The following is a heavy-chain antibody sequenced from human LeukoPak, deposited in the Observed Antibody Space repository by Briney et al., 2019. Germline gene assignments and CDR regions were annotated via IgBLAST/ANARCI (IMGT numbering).Heavy chain of an antibody. CDR2: INPNSGGT. J-gene: IGHJ4*02. CDR1: GYTFTGYY. D-gene: IGHD4-11*01. V-gene: IGHV1-2*04. CDR3: ATNQLLWGTTVTTLFDY. Sequence: GASVKVSCKASGYTFTGYYMHWVRQAPGQGLEWMGWINPNSGGTNYAQKFQGWVTMTRDTSISTAYMELSSLRSEDTAVYYCATNQLLWGTTVTTLFDYWGQGTLVTVSS.